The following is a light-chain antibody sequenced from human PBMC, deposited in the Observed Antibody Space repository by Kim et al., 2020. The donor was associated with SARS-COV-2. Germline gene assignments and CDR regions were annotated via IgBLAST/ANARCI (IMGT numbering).Light chain of an antibody. V-gene: IGLV6-57*03. CDR1: SGSFGSNH. CDR3: QSYDSATVV. J-gene: IGLJ2*01. Sequence: GKTVTISCTPTSGSFGSNHGQWYQQPPGSAPTNVIYEDNLRPSGVPDRFSGSIDSSSNSASLTISGLKTEDGAVYYCQSYDSATVVFGEGTQLTVL. CDR2: EDN.